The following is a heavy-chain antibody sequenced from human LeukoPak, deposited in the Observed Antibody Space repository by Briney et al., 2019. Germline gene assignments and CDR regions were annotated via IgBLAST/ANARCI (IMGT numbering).Heavy chain of an antibody. CDR3: ARQMTSTRLFDS. V-gene: IGHV3-30*04. Sequence: PGRPLRLSCVASGFTFSDHPFHWVRQSPDKGLEWVALIGSDGTKKYYADSVQGRFTVSRENSKNTLFLQMNTLRADDTAVYFCARQMTSTRLFDSWGQGTLVTVSS. CDR2: IGSDGTKK. CDR1: GFTFSDHP. J-gene: IGHJ4*02. D-gene: IGHD5/OR15-5a*01.